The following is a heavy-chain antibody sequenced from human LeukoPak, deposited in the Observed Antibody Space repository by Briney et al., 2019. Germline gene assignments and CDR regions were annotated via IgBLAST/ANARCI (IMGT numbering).Heavy chain of an antibody. D-gene: IGHD2-15*01. CDR1: RGSITNSDW. CDR3: ARVYSATLSLLDY. Sequence: SETLSLTCAVSRGSITNSDWWTWVRQPPGKGLEWIGEVFHSGSTNYNPSLQSRVTMSVDKSKNQFSLKLRSVTAADTAVYYCARVYSATLSLLDYWGQGTLVTVSS. V-gene: IGHV4-4*02. CDR2: VFHSGST. J-gene: IGHJ4*02.